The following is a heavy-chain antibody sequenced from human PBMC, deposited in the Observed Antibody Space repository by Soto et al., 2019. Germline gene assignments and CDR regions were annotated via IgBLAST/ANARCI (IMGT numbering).Heavy chain of an antibody. CDR3: ASRFGELKSGDADY. CDR2: ISYDGSNK. D-gene: IGHD3-10*01. Sequence: QVQLVESGGGVVQPGRSLRLSCAASGFTFSSYAMHWVRQAPGKGLEWVAVISYDGSNKYYADSVKGRFTISRDNSKNTLYLQMNSLRAEDTAVYYCASRFGELKSGDADYWGQGTLVTVSS. V-gene: IGHV3-30-3*01. J-gene: IGHJ4*02. CDR1: GFTFSSYA.